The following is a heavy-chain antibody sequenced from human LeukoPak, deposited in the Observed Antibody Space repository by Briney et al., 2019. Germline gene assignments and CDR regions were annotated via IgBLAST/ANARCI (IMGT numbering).Heavy chain of an antibody. V-gene: IGHV4-39*01. Sequence: SETLSLTCTVSGGSISSSSYYWGWIRQLPGKGLEWIGSIYYSGSTYYNPSLKSRVTISVDTSKNQFSLKLSSVTAADTAVYYCASGRYDFWSGYFPHDAFDIWGQGTMVTVSS. CDR3: ASGRYDFWSGYFPHDAFDI. CDR1: GGSISSSSYY. D-gene: IGHD3-3*01. CDR2: IYYSGST. J-gene: IGHJ3*02.